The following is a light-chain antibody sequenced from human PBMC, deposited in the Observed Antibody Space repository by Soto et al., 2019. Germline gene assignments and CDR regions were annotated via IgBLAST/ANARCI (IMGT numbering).Light chain of an antibody. CDR2: AAS. J-gene: IGKJ1*01. CDR1: QSVSSN. V-gene: IGKV3-15*01. Sequence: VVTQSPATLSVSPGERATLSCRASQSVSSNLAWYQQKPGQAPRLLIYAASTRATGIPARFSGSGSGTDFILTITSLQTEDFAVYYCQQYYHWPRTFGQGTKVDI. CDR3: QQYYHWPRT.